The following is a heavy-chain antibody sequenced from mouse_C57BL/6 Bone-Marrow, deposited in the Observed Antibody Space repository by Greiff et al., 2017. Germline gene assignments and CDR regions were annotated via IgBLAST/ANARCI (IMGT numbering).Heavy chain of an antibody. D-gene: IGHD1-1*01. V-gene: IGHV1-19*01. Sequence: VQLQQSGPVLVKPGASVKMSCKASGYTFTDYYMNWVKQSHGKSLEWIGVINPYNGGTSYNQKFKGKATLTVDKSASTAYMELNSLTSEDSAVYYGARGLYYYGSSYNYWGQGTTLTVSS. CDR3: ARGLYYYGSSYNY. CDR2: INPYNGGT. CDR1: GYTFTDYY. J-gene: IGHJ2*01.